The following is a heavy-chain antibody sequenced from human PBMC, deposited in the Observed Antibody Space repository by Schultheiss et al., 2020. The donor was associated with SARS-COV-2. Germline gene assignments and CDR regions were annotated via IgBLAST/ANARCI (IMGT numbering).Heavy chain of an antibody. CDR3: ASLTVAGINY. CDR2: ISSSSSYI. V-gene: IGHV3-21*01. D-gene: IGHD6-19*01. CDR1: GFTFSSYS. J-gene: IGHJ4*02. Sequence: GESLKISCAASGFTFSSYSMNWVRQAPGKGLEWVSSISSSSSYIYYADSVKGRFTISRDNAKNSLYLQMNSLRAEDTAVYYCASLTVAGINYWGQGTLVTVS.